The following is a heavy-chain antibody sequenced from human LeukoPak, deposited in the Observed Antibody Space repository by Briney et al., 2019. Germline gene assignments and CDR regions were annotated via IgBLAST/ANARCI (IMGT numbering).Heavy chain of an antibody. V-gene: IGHV3-30-3*01. CDR2: ISYDGSNK. D-gene: IGHD4-11*01. CDR3: ARVNSNNFDY. Sequence: GGSLRLSCAASGFTFSDYYMSWIRQAPGKGLEWVAVISYDGSNKYYADSVKGRFTISRDISKNTLYLQMNSLRAEDTAVYHCARVNSNNFDYWGQGTLVTVSS. CDR1: GFTFSDYY. J-gene: IGHJ4*02.